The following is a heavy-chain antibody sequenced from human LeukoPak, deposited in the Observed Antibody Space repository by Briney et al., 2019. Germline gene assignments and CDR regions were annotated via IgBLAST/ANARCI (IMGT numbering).Heavy chain of an antibody. CDR3: ARMGYCTRATCGGAFDF. J-gene: IGHJ4*02. Sequence: ASVKVSCKASGYTFTSYAMNWVRQAPGQGPEWMGWINTNTENPAYAQGFTGRFVFSLDTSVSTAYLQINSLKTEDTAVYYCARMGYCTRATCGGAFDFWGQGTLVTVSS. D-gene: IGHD2-8*01. V-gene: IGHV7-4-1*02. CDR2: INTNTENP. CDR1: GYTFTSYA.